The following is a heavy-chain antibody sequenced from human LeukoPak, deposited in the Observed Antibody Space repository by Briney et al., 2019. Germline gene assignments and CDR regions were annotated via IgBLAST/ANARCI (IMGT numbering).Heavy chain of an antibody. D-gene: IGHD2-2*01. CDR3: AKGIVVVPAAINYYYMDV. V-gene: IGHV3-23*01. CDR2: ISGSGGST. CDR1: GFTFSSYA. Sequence: GGSLRLSCAASGFTFSSYAMSRVRQAPGKGLEWVSAISGSGGSTYYADSVKGRFTISRDNSKNTLYLQMNSLRAEDTAVYYCAKGIVVVPAAINYYYMDVWGKGTTVTVSS. J-gene: IGHJ6*03.